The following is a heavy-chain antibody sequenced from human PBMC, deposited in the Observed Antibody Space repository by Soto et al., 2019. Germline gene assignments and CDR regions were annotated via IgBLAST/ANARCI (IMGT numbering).Heavy chain of an antibody. D-gene: IGHD3-16*01. Sequence: QVQLVESGGGVIQPGRSLRLSCAASGFAFRTSGMHWVRQAPGKGLQWVAIISHDGSREYYLDSVKGRFTISRDNPKNTLSLQMDSLRAEDTAVYYCAKDRVESGLGEIDYWGQGTLVSVSS. CDR1: GFAFRTSG. V-gene: IGHV3-30*18. J-gene: IGHJ4*02. CDR2: ISHDGSRE. CDR3: AKDRVESGLGEIDY.